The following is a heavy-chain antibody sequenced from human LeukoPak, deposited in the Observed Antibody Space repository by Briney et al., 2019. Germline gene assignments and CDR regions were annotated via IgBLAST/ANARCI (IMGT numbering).Heavy chain of an antibody. Sequence: SETLSLTCAVSGASISVRGYYWGWIRQPPGKGLEGFGKLYYSGSTYYNPSPKRRGTISVDTSKNQFSLKMSSVTAADTAVYYCARGVTWEPTVFDYWGQGILVTVSS. V-gene: IGHV4-39*07. J-gene: IGHJ4*02. CDR2: LYYSGST. CDR3: ARGVTWEPTVFDY. D-gene: IGHD1-26*01. CDR1: GASISVRGYY.